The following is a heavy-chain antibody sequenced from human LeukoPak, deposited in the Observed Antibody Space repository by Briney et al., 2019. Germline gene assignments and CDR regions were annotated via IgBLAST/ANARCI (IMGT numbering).Heavy chain of an antibody. D-gene: IGHD3-3*01. J-gene: IGHJ5*02. CDR2: IYTSGST. CDR3: ARGTYYDFWSGYFQNNWFDP. Sequence: SETLSLTCTVSGGSISGGSYYWSWMRQPAGKGLEWIGRIYTSGSTNYNPSLKSRVTISVDTSKNQFSLKLSSVTAADTAVYYCARGTYYDFWSGYFQNNWFDPWGQGTLVTVSS. V-gene: IGHV4-61*02. CDR1: GGSISGGSYY.